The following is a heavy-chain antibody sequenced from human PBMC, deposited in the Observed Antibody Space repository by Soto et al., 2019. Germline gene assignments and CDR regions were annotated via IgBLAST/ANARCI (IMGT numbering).Heavy chain of an antibody. J-gene: IGHJ5*02. CDR2: ISYEGSNK. D-gene: IGHD2-2*01. CDR1: ELTFSSYG. CDR3: AVSSSAWADLHKSSLYVCGPGHKVVDP. V-gene: IGHV3-30*03. Sequence: PGRNIKLSWAASELTFSSYGMHWVGQAPGKGLEWVAVISYEGSNKYYADSVKGRFTISRDNSKKTLYLQMNSLRAEDTAVYYCAVSSSAWADLHKSSLYVCGPGHKVVDP.